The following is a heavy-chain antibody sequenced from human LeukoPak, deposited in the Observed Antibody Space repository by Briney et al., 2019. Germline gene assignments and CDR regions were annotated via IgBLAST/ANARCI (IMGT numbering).Heavy chain of an antibody. J-gene: IGHJ4*02. D-gene: IGHD3-10*01. Sequence: PGGSLRLSCAASGFTFSSYAMSWVRQAPGKGLEWVSAISGSGGSAYYADSVKGRFTISRDNSKNTLYLQMNSLRAEDTAVYYCAKRSTPGGYYFDYWGQGTLVTVSS. V-gene: IGHV3-23*01. CDR1: GFTFSSYA. CDR3: AKRSTPGGYYFDY. CDR2: ISGSGGSA.